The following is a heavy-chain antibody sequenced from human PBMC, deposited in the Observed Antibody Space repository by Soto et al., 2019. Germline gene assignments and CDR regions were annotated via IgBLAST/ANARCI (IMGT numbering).Heavy chain of an antibody. CDR3: AKDPHGDYVGGFEM. CDR2: ISSSGGST. Sequence: EVQLLESGGGLVQPGGSLRLSCSGSGFTFANYAMSWVRQAPGKGLEWVSGISSSGGSTYYADSVEGRFTISRDNSKNTLSLQMNSLRAEDTAVYYCAKDPHGDYVGGFEMCGQGTMVTVSS. J-gene: IGHJ3*02. V-gene: IGHV3-23*01. D-gene: IGHD4-17*01. CDR1: GFTFANYA.